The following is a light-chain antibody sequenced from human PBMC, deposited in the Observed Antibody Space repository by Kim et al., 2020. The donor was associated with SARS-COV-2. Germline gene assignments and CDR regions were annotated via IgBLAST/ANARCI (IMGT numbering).Light chain of an antibody. CDR1: KLGDKY. V-gene: IGLV3-1*01. CDR3: QAWDSSTVV. CDR2: QDS. Sequence: SYELTQPPSVSVSPGQTASITCSGDKLGDKYACWYQQKPGQSPVLVIYQDSKLPSGIPERFSGSNSGNTATLTISGTRAMDEADYYCQAWDSSTVV. J-gene: IGLJ2*01.